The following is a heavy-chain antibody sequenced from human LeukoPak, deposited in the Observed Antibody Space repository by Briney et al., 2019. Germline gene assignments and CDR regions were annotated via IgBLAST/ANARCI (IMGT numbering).Heavy chain of an antibody. CDR1: GYTFTSYE. CDR2: MNPNSGNT. J-gene: IGHJ6*03. D-gene: IGHD3-10*01. Sequence: GASVKVSCKASGYTFTSYEINWLRQATGQGLEWMGWMNPNSGNTGYAQKFQGRVTMTRNTSISTAYMELSSLRSEDTAVYYCARRTGWFGELYHYYYMDVWGKGTTVTVSS. V-gene: IGHV1-8*01. CDR3: ARRTGWFGELYHYYYMDV.